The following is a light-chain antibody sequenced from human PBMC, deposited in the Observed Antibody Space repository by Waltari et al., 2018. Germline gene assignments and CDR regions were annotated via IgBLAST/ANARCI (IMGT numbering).Light chain of an antibody. J-gene: IGKJ5*01. Sequence: EIVMTQSPATLSVSPGERATLPCRASQGLSDNLAWYQQKPGQAPRLLIYGASTRATGIPARFSGSGSGTDFTLTISSLQSEDFAIYYCQQYNTWPPITFGRGTRLEIK. CDR1: QGLSDN. CDR3: QQYNTWPPIT. V-gene: IGKV3-15*01. CDR2: GAS.